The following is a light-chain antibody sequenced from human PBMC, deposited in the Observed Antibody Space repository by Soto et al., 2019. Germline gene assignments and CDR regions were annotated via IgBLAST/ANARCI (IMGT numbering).Light chain of an antibody. J-gene: IGLJ2*01. Sequence: QSALTQPASVSGSPGQSITISCTGSSSDVGNYNYVSWYQQHPGKAPKLMIYEVSNRPSGVSNRFSGSKSGNTASLTISGLQAEDEADYYCTSYTSSTTLCFGGGTKLTVL. V-gene: IGLV2-14*01. CDR3: TSYTSSTTLC. CDR1: SSDVGNYNY. CDR2: EVS.